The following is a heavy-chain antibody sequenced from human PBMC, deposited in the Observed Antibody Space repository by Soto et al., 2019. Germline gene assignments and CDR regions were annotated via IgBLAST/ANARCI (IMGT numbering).Heavy chain of an antibody. D-gene: IGHD3-10*01. CDR1: GGSISSYY. V-gene: IGHV4-59*01. CDR2: IYYSGST. Sequence: SETLSLTCTVSGGSISSYYWSWIRQPPGKGLEWIGYIYYSGSTNYNPSLKSRVTISVDTSKNQFSLKLSSVTAADTAVYYCARERREGSSFDYWGQGXLVTVSS. CDR3: ARERREGSSFDY. J-gene: IGHJ4*02.